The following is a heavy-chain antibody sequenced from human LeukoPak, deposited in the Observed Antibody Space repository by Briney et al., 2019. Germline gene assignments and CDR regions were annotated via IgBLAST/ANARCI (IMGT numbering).Heavy chain of an antibody. J-gene: IGHJ4*02. CDR2: ISAYNGNT. D-gene: IGHD4-17*01. V-gene: IGHV1-18*04. CDR3: ARTYYGDRPFDY. Sequence: ASVKDSCKASGYTFTSYGISWVRQAPGQGLEWMGWISAYNGNTNYAQKLQDRVTMTTDTSTSTAYMELRSPRSDDTAVYYCARTYYGDRPFDYWGQGTLVTVSS. CDR1: GYTFTSYG.